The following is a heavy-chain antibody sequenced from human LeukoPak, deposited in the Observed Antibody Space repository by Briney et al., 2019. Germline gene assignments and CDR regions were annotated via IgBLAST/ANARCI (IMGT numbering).Heavy chain of an antibody. V-gene: IGHV1-24*01. D-gene: IGHD2-15*01. Sequence: ASVNVSCQVSGYTLTELSMHWVGQAACKEREGMGGFDPEDSETIYPQKFQGRVTMTEDSSTDTAYMELSSVRSEDTAVYYCATDVAGVAATGYFDYWGQGTLVTVSS. CDR2: FDPEDSET. J-gene: IGHJ4*02. CDR3: ATDVAGVAATGYFDY. CDR1: GYTLTELS.